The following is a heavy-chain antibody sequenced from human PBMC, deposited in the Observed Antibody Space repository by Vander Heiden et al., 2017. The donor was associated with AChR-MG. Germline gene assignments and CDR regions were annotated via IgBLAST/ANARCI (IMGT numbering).Heavy chain of an antibody. CDR2: ITPSNGGT. V-gene: IGHV1-2*02. CDR3: ARGTRYGTPDY. J-gene: IGHJ4*02. CDR1: GYTFTGYY. Sequence: QVQLVQSGAEVKKPGASVQVSCRAPGYTFTGYYIHWVRQGPGQVLEWLGWITPSNGGTHYAQKFQAGVNMTSDTYTTTAYLELTGLASADSAVYYCARGTRYGTPDYWGQGTLGTVSS. D-gene: IGHD2-2*01.